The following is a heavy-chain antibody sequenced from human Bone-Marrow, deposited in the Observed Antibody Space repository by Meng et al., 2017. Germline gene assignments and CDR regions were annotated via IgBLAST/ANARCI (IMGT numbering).Heavy chain of an antibody. Sequence: GESLKISCAASGFTFSSYGMHWVRQAPGKGLEWVAVIWYDGSNKYYSDSVKGRFTISRDNSKNTLYLQINSLRAEDTAVYYCSRGSDNYYYYGMDVWGQGTTVTVSS. V-gene: IGHV3-33*01. CDR1: GFTFSSYG. J-gene: IGHJ6*02. CDR3: SRGSDNYYYYGMDV. CDR2: IWYDGSNK.